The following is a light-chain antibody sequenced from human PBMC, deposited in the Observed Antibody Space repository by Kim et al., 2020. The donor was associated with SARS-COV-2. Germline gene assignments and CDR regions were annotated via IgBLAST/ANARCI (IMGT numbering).Light chain of an antibody. CDR2: DAS. J-gene: IGKJ1*01. CDR1: QDINNY. CDR3: QQYHNLLPWT. Sequence: DIQMTQSPSSLSASVGDRVTITCQASQDINNYLNWYQQKPGKAPKLLIYDASNLEAGVPSRFSGSGSGTDFTFTISSLQPEDIATYYCQQYHNLLPWTFGQGTKVDIK. V-gene: IGKV1-33*01.